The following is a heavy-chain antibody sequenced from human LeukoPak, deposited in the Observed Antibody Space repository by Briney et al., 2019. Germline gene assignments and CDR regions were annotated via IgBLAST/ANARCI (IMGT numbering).Heavy chain of an antibody. CDR3: ARDKGRGYSGPDY. J-gene: IGHJ4*02. Sequence: AGGSLRLSCAASGFTFSSYWMCWVRQAPGKGLEWVANIKQDGSEKYYVDSVKGRFTISRDNAKNSLYLQMNSLRAEDTAVYYCARDKGRGYSGPDYWGQGTLVTVSS. D-gene: IGHD5-12*01. CDR1: GFTFSSYW. CDR2: IKQDGSEK. V-gene: IGHV3-7*01.